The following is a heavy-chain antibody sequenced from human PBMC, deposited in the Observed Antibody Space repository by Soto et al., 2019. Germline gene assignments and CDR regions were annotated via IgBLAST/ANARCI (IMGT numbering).Heavy chain of an antibody. CDR2: IWYDGSNK. CDR1: GFTFSSYG. V-gene: IGHV3-33*01. J-gene: IGHJ4*02. D-gene: IGHD6-13*01. Sequence: GGSLRLSCAASGFTFSSYGMHWVRRAPGKGLEWVAVIWYDGSNKYYADSVKGRFTISRDNSKNTLYLQMNSLRAEDTAVYYCARASSSSIAYYFDYWGQGTLVTVSS. CDR3: ARASSSSIAYYFDY.